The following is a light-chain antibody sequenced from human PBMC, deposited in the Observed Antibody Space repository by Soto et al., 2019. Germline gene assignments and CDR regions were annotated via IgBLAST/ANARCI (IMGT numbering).Light chain of an antibody. CDR3: QQRSNWPPWT. CDR1: QSVSSY. V-gene: IGKV3-11*01. Sequence: EIVLTQSPATLSLSPGERATLSCRASQSVSSYLAWSQQKPGQAPRLLIYDASNRGTGIPARFSGSGSGTDFTLTISSIEPVDFSVYYCQQRSNWPPWTFDQGTKVEIK. J-gene: IGKJ1*01. CDR2: DAS.